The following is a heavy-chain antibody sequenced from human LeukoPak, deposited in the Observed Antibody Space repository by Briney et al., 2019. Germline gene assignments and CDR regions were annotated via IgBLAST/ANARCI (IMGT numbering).Heavy chain of an antibody. CDR1: GGSIGSYY. CDR3: ARSGGSGFQLDS. J-gene: IGHJ4*02. D-gene: IGHD1-26*01. CDR2: SYTTGRT. V-gene: IGHV4-4*07. Sequence: SDTLSLTCTVSGGSIGSYYWSWVRQPAGKGQEWIGRSYTTGRTIYNPSLKSRVTMSLDTSKNQLSLNLSSVTAADTAVYYCARSGGSGFQLDSWGQGTLVTVSS.